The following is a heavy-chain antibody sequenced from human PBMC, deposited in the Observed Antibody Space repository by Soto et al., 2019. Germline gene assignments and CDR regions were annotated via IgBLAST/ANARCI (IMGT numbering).Heavy chain of an antibody. V-gene: IGHV3-33*01. D-gene: IGHD6-19*01. CDR2: ISYDGSNK. Sequence: QVQLVESGGGVVQPGRSLRLSCATSGFTFSIYGMHWVRQAPGKGLEWVAVISYDGSNKFYTDSVKGRFTISRDYSKNTLYLQMSSLRVEDTAIYYCARYNSGWDFDYWGQGTLVTVSS. CDR3: ARYNSGWDFDY. CDR1: GFTFSIYG. J-gene: IGHJ4*02.